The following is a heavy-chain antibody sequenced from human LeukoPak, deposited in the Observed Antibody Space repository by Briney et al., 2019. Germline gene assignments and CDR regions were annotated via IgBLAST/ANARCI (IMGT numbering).Heavy chain of an antibody. D-gene: IGHD3-9*01. CDR2: INTNTGNP. V-gene: IGHV7-4-1*01. CDR1: GYRFTSYA. CDR3: VRQEEYYHILRGFHPYYFDY. J-gene: IGHJ4*02. Sequence: GASVKVSCKASGYRFTSYAMNWVRQAPGQGLEWMGWINTNTGNPTYAQGFTGRFVFSLDSSVSTAYLQIGSLRAEDTAVYYCVRQEEYYHILRGFHPYYFDYWGQGALVTVSS.